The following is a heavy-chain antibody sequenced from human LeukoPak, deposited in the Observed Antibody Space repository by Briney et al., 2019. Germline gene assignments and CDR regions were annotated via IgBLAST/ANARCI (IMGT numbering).Heavy chain of an antibody. D-gene: IGHD3-10*01. CDR2: IYHSGST. Sequence: SETLSLTCTVSGGSNSSYYWSWIRQPPGKELEWIGYIYHSGSTYYNPSLKSRVTISVDRSKNQFSLKVTSVTAADTALYYCARGSTAPYYFDYWGQGSLVTVSS. J-gene: IGHJ4*02. CDR3: ARGSTAPYYFDY. V-gene: IGHV4-59*12. CDR1: GGSNSSYY.